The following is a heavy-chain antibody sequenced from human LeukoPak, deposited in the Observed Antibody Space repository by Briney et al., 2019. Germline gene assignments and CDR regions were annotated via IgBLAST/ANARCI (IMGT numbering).Heavy chain of an antibody. D-gene: IGHD1-26*01. CDR3: AQHAGGSYPDV. Sequence: GESLKISCKGSGYSFTSYWIGWGRHMPGKGREWMGIIHPGDSDTRYSPSFQGQVTISAAKSISTTYLQWSSVKASDTAMYYCAQHAGGSYPDVWGQGTTVAVSS. CDR1: GYSFTSYW. V-gene: IGHV5-51*03. J-gene: IGHJ6*02. CDR2: IHPGDSDT.